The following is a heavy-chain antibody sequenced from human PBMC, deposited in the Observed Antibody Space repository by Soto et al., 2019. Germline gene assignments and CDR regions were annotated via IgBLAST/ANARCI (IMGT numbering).Heavy chain of an antibody. CDR2: ISGSGST. D-gene: IGHD3-16*01. V-gene: IGHV3-23*01. J-gene: IGHJ6*03. CDR1: GFTVSSYD. CDR3: AKALRFTFTTGHYMDF. Sequence: EVQLLESGGGLVQPGGSLRLSCAASGFTVSSYDMGWVRQAPGKGLEWVAGISGSGSTYSADSVKGRFTSSRDSSQNTVYLQMNSLRAEDTAVYYCAKALRFTFTTGHYMDFWGRGTTVTVSS.